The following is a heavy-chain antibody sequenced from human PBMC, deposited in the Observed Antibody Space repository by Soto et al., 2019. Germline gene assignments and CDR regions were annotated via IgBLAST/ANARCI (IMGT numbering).Heavy chain of an antibody. J-gene: IGHJ4*02. CDR3: ARGGDFWSGASRGYFDY. D-gene: IGHD3-3*01. CDR2: IYYSGST. CDR1: GGSISSSRYY. Sequence: HSETLSLTCTVSGGSISSSRYYWGWIRQPPGKGLEWIGYIYYSGSTNCNPSLKSRVTISVDTSRTQFSLKLSSVTAADTAVYYCARGGDFWSGASRGYFDYWGQGALVTVSS. V-gene: IGHV4-61*05.